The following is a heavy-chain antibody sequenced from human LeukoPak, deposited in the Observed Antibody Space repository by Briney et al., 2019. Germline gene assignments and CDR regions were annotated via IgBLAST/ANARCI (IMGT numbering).Heavy chain of an antibody. V-gene: IGHV3-21*01. CDR1: GFTFSSYS. CDR2: ISSSSSYI. CDR3: ARWIAVAGSRAWFDP. D-gene: IGHD6-19*01. J-gene: IGHJ5*02. Sequence: PGGSLRLSCAASGFTFSSYSMNWVRQAPGKGLEWVSSISSSSSYIYYADSVKGRFTIPRDNAKNSLYLQMNSLRAEDTAVYYCARWIAVAGSRAWFDPWGQGTLVTVSS.